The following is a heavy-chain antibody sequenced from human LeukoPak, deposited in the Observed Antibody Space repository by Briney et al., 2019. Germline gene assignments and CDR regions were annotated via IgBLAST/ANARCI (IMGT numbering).Heavy chain of an antibody. Sequence: SQTLSLTCAISGDSVSSNSAAWNWIRQSPSRGLEWLGGTYYRSKWYNDYAVSVKSRITINPDTSKNQFSLKLSSVTAADTAVYYCASTYYVWGSYRWFDPWGQGTLVTVSS. CDR2: TYYRSKWYN. CDR3: ASTYYVWGSYRWFDP. V-gene: IGHV6-1*01. CDR1: GDSVSSNSAA. D-gene: IGHD3-16*02. J-gene: IGHJ5*02.